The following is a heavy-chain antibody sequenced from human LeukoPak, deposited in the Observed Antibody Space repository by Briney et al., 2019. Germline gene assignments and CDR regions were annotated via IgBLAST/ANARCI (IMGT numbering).Heavy chain of an antibody. D-gene: IGHD2-15*01. Sequence: ASVKVSCKASGYTFTGYYMHWVRQAPGQGLEWMGWINPNSGGTNYAQKFQGRVTMTRDTSISTAYMELSRLRSDDTAVYYCARGYCSDTTCYPGIYWGQGTLVTVSS. V-gene: IGHV1-2*02. CDR2: INPNSGGT. J-gene: IGHJ4*02. CDR1: GYTFTGYY. CDR3: ARGYCSDTTCYPGIY.